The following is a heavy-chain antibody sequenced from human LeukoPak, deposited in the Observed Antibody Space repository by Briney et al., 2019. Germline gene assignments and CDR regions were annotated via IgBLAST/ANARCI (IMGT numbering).Heavy chain of an antibody. D-gene: IGHD5-18*01. CDR3: ARVNQNRYGLGYMDV. CDR2: ISGSGGST. J-gene: IGHJ6*03. Sequence: PGGSLRLSCAASGFTFSSYAMSWVRQAPGKGLEWVSVISGSGGSTYYADSVKGRFTISRDNSKNTLYLQMNSLRAEDTAVYYCARVNQNRYGLGYMDVWGKGTTVTVSS. CDR1: GFTFSSYA. V-gene: IGHV3-23*01.